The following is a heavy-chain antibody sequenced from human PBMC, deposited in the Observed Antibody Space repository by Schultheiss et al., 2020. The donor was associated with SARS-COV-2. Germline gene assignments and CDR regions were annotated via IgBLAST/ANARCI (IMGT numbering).Heavy chain of an antibody. V-gene: IGHV3-30*19. D-gene: IGHD3-10*01. Sequence: GGSLRLSCAASGFTFSSYGMHWVRQAPGKGLEWVAVISYDGSNKYYADSVKGRFTISRDNSKNTLYLQMNSLRAEDTAVYYCARNYGSGSYPIPLIYYYYGMDVWGQGTTVTVSS. CDR2: ISYDGSNK. CDR1: GFTFSSYG. J-gene: IGHJ6*02. CDR3: ARNYGSGSYPIPLIYYYYGMDV.